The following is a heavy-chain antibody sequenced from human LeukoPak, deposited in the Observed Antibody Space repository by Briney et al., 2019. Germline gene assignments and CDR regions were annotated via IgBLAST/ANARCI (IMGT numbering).Heavy chain of an antibody. Sequence: SSETLSLTCTVSGGSISSYYWSWIRQPPGKGLEWIGYIYYSGSTNYNPSLKSRVTISVDTSKNQFSLKLSSVTAADTAVYYCARGYTGYMDVWGKGTTVTVSS. CDR1: GGSISSYY. D-gene: IGHD1-14*01. J-gene: IGHJ6*03. CDR2: IYYSGST. CDR3: ARGYTGYMDV. V-gene: IGHV4-59*01.